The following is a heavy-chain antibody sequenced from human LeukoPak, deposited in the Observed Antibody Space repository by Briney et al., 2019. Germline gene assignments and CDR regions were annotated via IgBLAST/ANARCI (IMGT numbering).Heavy chain of an antibody. Sequence: SETLSLTCAVYGGSFSGYYWSWIRQPPGKGLEWIGEINHSGSTSCNPSLKSRVTISVDTSKNQFSLKLSSVTAADTAVYYCAREALGYCSSTSCYTSHQFDYWGQGTLVTVSS. V-gene: IGHV4-34*01. J-gene: IGHJ4*02. D-gene: IGHD2-2*02. CDR1: GGSFSGYY. CDR3: AREALGYCSSTSCYTSHQFDY. CDR2: INHSGST.